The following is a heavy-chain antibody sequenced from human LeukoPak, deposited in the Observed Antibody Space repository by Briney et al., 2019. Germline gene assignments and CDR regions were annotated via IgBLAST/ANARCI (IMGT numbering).Heavy chain of an antibody. V-gene: IGHV3-21*01. CDR3: ARAAECSGGSCYGSYYYYYVDV. CDR1: GFTFSSYS. J-gene: IGHJ6*03. D-gene: IGHD2-15*01. Sequence: GGSLRLSCAASGFTFSSYSMNWVRQAPGKGLEWVSSISSSSSYIYYADSVKGRFTISRDNAKNSLYLQMNSLRAEDTAVYYCARAAECSGGSCYGSYYYYYVDVWGKGTTVTVSS. CDR2: ISSSSSYI.